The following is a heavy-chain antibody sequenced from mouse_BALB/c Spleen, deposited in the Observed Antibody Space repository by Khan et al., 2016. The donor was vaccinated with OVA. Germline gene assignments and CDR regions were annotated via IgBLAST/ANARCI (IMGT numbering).Heavy chain of an antibody. CDR1: GYTFTSYT. Sequence: QVQLKQSGAELARPGVSVKMSCKASGYTFTSYTIHWIKQRPGQGLEWIGYINPCCGYTNYNQKFKDKATLTVDKSSTTAYMELTSLTSDDSAVYYCAIDGAYCRNEDWFAYWGQGTLVTVSA. V-gene: IGHV1-4*01. CDR3: AIDGAYCRNEDWFAY. D-gene: IGHD2-14*01. J-gene: IGHJ3*01. CDR2: INPCCGYT.